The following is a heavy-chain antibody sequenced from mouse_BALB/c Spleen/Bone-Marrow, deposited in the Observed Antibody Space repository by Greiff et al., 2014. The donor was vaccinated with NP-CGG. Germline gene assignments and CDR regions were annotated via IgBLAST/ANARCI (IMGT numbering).Heavy chain of an antibody. Sequence: EVMLVESGPELVKPGASVKISCKASGYSFTGYFMNWVKQSHGKSLEWIGRINPYNGDTFYNQKLKGKATLTVDKSSSTAHMELLSLTSEDSAVYYCGRGDDYDGDFDRWGQGTTLTVSS. J-gene: IGHJ2*01. CDR3: GRGDDYDGDFDR. V-gene: IGHV1-37*01. D-gene: IGHD2-4*01. CDR2: INPYNGDT. CDR1: GYSFTGYF.